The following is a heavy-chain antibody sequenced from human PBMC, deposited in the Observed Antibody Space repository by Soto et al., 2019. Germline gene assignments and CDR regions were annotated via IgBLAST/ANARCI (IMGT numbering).Heavy chain of an antibody. CDR3: ARHSLALRKNNWFDP. CDR1: GASISSGAYY. J-gene: IGHJ5*02. D-gene: IGHD3-3*02. V-gene: IGHV4-31*03. Sequence: PSETLSLTCSVSGASISSGAYYWSWIRQHPGEGLEWIGHIYFLGSTSYNPSLKSRVTMSVDTSKNQFSLRLRSVTAADTALYFCARHSLALRKNNWFDPWGQGIMVTV. CDR2: IYFLGST.